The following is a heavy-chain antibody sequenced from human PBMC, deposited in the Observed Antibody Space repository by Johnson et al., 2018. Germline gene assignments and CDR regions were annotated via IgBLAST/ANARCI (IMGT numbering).Heavy chain of an antibody. CDR2: INQDGSQN. CDR1: GFTLNLHW. CDR3: ARGHYGLDV. J-gene: IGHJ6*02. V-gene: IGHV3-7*01. Sequence: VQLQESGGGLVQPGRSLRLSCVASGFTLNLHWMSWVRQAPGKGLEWVASINQDGSQNIYVDSVKGRVTISRDNAKNSQYLVMDSLRVEDTAVYYCARGHYGLDVWGQGTTVIVSS.